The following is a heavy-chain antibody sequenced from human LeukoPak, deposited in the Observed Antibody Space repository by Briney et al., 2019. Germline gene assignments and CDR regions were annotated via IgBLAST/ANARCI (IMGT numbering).Heavy chain of an antibody. D-gene: IGHD5-12*01. Sequence: SETLSLTCAVSGGSIGSGGYSWSWIRQPPGKGLEWIGYIYHSGSTYYNPSLKSRVTISVDRSKNQFSLKLSSVTAADTAVYYCARVHSGYDWRVDYWGQGTLVTVSS. CDR2: IYHSGST. CDR3: ARVHSGYDWRVDY. J-gene: IGHJ4*02. V-gene: IGHV4-30-2*01. CDR1: GGSIGSGGYS.